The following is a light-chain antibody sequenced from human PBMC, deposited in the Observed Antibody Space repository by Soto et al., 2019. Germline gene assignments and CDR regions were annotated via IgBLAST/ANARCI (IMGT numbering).Light chain of an antibody. CDR2: GAS. Sequence: EIVLTQSPGTLSLSPGERATLSCRASQSVSSSYLAWYQQKPGQAPRLLIYGASSRATGIPDRFSGSGSGTDFPLTISTLEPEDLSVYYCQQYGSSPPYTFGQGTKLEIK. CDR3: QQYGSSPPYT. CDR1: QSVSSSY. V-gene: IGKV3-20*01. J-gene: IGKJ2*01.